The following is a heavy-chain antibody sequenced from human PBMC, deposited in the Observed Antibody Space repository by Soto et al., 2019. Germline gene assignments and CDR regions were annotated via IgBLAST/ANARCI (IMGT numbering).Heavy chain of an antibody. V-gene: IGHV5-51*01. CDR1: GYSFTSYC. Sequence: GESLNISCDGSGYSFTSYCICWVRQMPGKGLEWMGIIYPGDSDTRYIPSFQGQVTISAYKSISTAYLQWSSLKASDTAMYYCERIEHYIHQGLYAMDVWGQGTTVIAS. J-gene: IGHJ6*02. D-gene: IGHD4-4*01. CDR2: IYPGDSDT. CDR3: ERIEHYIHQGLYAMDV.